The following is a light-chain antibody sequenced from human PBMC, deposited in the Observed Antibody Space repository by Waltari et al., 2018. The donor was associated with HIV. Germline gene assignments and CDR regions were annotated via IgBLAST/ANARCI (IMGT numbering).Light chain of an antibody. Sequence: SYVLTQPPSVSLAPGKTANITCGGSNIEYKSVHWYQQKTGRAPKLLIFYDTDRPSGIPQRISGSNSGDTATLTIRRGGPGDEADYFCQVWDSSTDHVVFGGGTKLTVL. J-gene: IGLJ3*02. CDR3: QVWDSSTDHVV. V-gene: IGLV3-21*04. CDR2: YDT. CDR1: NIEYKS.